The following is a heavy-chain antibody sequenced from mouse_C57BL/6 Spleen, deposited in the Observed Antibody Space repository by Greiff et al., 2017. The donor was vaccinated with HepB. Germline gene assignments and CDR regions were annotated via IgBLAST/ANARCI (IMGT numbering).Heavy chain of an antibody. CDR1: GYAFSSSW. CDR2: IYPGDGDT. V-gene: IGHV1-82*01. CDR3: AREEIPYWYFDV. Sequence: QVQLKESGPELVKPGASVKISCKASGYAFSSSWMNWVKQRPGKGLEWIGRIYPGDGDTNYNGKFKGKATLTADKSSSTAYMQLSSLTSEDSAVYFCAREEIPYWYFDVWGTGTTVTVSS. J-gene: IGHJ1*03.